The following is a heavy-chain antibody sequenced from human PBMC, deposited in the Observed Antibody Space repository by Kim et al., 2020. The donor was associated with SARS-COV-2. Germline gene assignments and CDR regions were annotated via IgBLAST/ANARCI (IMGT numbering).Heavy chain of an antibody. Sequence: SETLSLTCTVSGGSISSYYWSWIRQPPGKGLEWIGYIYYSGSTNYNPSLKSRVTISVDTSKNQFSLKLSSVTAADTAVYYCARGNDFWSGYYTKVFDYWGQGTLVTVSS. J-gene: IGHJ4*02. D-gene: IGHD3-3*01. CDR3: ARGNDFWSGYYTKVFDY. V-gene: IGHV4-59*13. CDR1: GGSISSYY. CDR2: IYYSGST.